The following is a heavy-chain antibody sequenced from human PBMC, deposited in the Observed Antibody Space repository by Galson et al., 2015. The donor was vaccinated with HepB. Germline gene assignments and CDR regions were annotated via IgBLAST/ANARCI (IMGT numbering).Heavy chain of an antibody. CDR2: ISSSGSTI. CDR1: GFTFSDYY. J-gene: IGHJ6*03. V-gene: IGHV3-11*01. D-gene: IGHD2-2*01. Sequence: SLRLSCAASGFTFSDYYMSWIRQAPGKGLEWVSYISSSGSTIYYADSVKGRFTISRDNAKNSLYLQMNSLRAEDTAVYYCARGGYCSSTSCYDDYYYYYYMDVWGKGTTVTVSS. CDR3: ARGGYCSSTSCYDDYYYYYYMDV.